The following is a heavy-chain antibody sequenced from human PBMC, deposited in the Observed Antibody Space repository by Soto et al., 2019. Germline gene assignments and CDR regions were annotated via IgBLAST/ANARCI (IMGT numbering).Heavy chain of an antibody. V-gene: IGHV4-34*01. CDR3: ASLRPGSGRSYWRGMDV. Sequence: QVQLQQWGAGLLKPSETLSLTCAVYGGSFSGYYWSWIRQPPGKGLEWIGEINHSGSTNYNPSLQSRVTISVDTSKNQFSLKLSSVTAADTAVYYCASLRPGSGRSYWRGMDVWGQGTTVTVSS. J-gene: IGHJ6*02. D-gene: IGHD3-10*01. CDR2: INHSGST. CDR1: GGSFSGYY.